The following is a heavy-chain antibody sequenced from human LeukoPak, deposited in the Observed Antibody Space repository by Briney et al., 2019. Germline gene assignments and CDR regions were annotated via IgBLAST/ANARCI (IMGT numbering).Heavy chain of an antibody. CDR1: GFTFDDYA. D-gene: IGHD1-26*01. J-gene: IGHJ3*01. Sequence: GGSLRLSCAASGFTFDDYAMHWVRQGPGKGLEWVSGISWNSGNIGYADSVKGRFTISRDNTENSLYLQMNSLRAEDTALYYCAKGSGGYYDAFDLWGQGTMVIVSS. V-gene: IGHV3-9*01. CDR3: AKGSGGYYDAFDL. CDR2: ISWNSGNI.